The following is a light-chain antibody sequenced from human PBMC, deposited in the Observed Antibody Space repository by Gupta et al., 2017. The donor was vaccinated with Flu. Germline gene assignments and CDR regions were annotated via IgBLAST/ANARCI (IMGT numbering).Light chain of an antibody. CDR3: VMYMGGGRWV. CDR1: SGSVSTTYY. J-gene: IGLJ3*02. CDR2: TTN. Sequence: QTVVTQEPSFSVPPGGTVTLTCGLSSGSVSTTYYPSWYQQTPGQPPLTLFDTTNIRYSGAPERCAASILGTTAVTTSTGDQAEDDAYYYCVMYMGGGRWVFGGGTKLTVL. V-gene: IGLV8-61*01.